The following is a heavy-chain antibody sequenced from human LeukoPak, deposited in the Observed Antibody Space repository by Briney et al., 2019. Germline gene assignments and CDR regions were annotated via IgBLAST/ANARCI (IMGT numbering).Heavy chain of an antibody. CDR3: ARSSGWSRYYFDY. J-gene: IGHJ4*02. CDR1: GFTFSNYA. D-gene: IGHD6-19*01. CDR2: IYHSGST. Sequence: GSLRLSCAASGFTFSNYAMTWVRQAPGKGLEWLGEIYHSGSTNYNPSLKSRVTISVDKSKNQFSLKLSSVTAADTAVYYCARSSGWSRYYFDYWGQGTLVTVSS. V-gene: IGHV4-4*02.